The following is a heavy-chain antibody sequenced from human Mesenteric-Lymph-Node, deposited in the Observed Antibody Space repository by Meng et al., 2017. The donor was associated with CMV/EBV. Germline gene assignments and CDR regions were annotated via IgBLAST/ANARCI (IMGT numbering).Heavy chain of an antibody. CDR2: ISSSGTYI. Sequence: GESLKISCAASGFIFSGYGMNWVRQSPGKGLECVSSISSSGTYIFYAESVKGRFTISRDNAKKSLYLQMNSLRVEDTAVYYCARDRELVARYYFDSWGQGTLVTVSS. V-gene: IGHV3-21*01. D-gene: IGHD1-7*01. J-gene: IGHJ4*02. CDR3: ARDRELVARYYFDS. CDR1: GFIFSGYG.